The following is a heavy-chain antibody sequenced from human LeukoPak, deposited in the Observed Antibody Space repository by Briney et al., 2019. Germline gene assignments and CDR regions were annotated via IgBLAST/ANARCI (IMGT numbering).Heavy chain of an antibody. Sequence: PGGSLRLSCAASGFTFSNYGMHWVRQAPGKGLEWVAVIANDGRDKRYADSVKGRFTMSRDNSKNTGYLQMNSLRAEDTAVYSCAKDLNVAAAGYYFDYWGQGTLVTVSS. CDR2: IANDGRDK. CDR1: GFTFSNYG. CDR3: AKDLNVAAAGYYFDY. V-gene: IGHV3-30*18. J-gene: IGHJ4*02. D-gene: IGHD6-13*01.